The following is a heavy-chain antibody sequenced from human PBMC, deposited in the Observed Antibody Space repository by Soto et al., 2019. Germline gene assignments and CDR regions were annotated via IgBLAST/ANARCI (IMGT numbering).Heavy chain of an antibody. V-gene: IGHV1-69*02. Sequence: QVQLVQSGAEVKKPGSSVKVSCKASGGSFSSYTFSWVRQAPGQGLEWMGRIIPTLHIANYAQKFQGRVTITADESTGTDYMELSSLRSDDTAVYYCARHKGMATFLDYWGQGTLVTVSS. CDR3: ARHKGMATFLDY. D-gene: IGHD5-12*01. CDR2: IIPTLHIA. CDR1: GGSFSSYT. J-gene: IGHJ4*02.